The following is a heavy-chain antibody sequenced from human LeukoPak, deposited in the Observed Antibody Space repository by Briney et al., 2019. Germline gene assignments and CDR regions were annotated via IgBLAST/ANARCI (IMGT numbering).Heavy chain of an antibody. CDR3: ARAAFQWLVRGGFDY. Sequence: GSLRLSCAVSGFTVSSNHMSWVRQAPGKGLEWVSYISGSSGIIDYADSVRGRFTISRDNAKNSLYLQMNSLRAEDTAVYYCARAAFQWLVRGGFDYWGQGTLVTVSS. J-gene: IGHJ4*02. CDR1: GFTVSSNH. D-gene: IGHD6-19*01. V-gene: IGHV3-48*01. CDR2: ISGSSGII.